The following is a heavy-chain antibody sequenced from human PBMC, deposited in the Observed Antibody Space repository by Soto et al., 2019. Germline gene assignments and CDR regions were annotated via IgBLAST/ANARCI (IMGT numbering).Heavy chain of an antibody. Sequence: QVQLVQSGAEEKKPGASVKVSCKASGFTFSGYTIHWVRQAPEQRLEWMGWIKADNTNTKYSQKFQGRVTITRDTSASTVYMELSSLRSEDTAVYYCAREGGWYVDYWGQGTLVTVSS. J-gene: IGHJ4*02. CDR1: GFTFSGYT. D-gene: IGHD6-19*01. V-gene: IGHV1-3*05. CDR3: AREGGWYVDY. CDR2: IKADNTNT.